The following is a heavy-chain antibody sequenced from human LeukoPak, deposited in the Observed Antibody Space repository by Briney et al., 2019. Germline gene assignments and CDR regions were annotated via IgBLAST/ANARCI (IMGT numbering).Heavy chain of an antibody. CDR1: GFTFSHYY. D-gene: IGHD4-17*01. V-gene: IGHV3-7*01. CDR3: ARDPNGDYIGAFEI. J-gene: IGHJ3*02. Sequence: PGGSLRLSCAASGFTFSHYYMSWVRQAPGKGLEWVANIKQDGSEQFYLDSVKGRFTISRDNAKNALYLQMHSLRVEDMAVYYCARDPNGDYIGAFEIWGQGTMVTVSS. CDR2: IKQDGSEQ.